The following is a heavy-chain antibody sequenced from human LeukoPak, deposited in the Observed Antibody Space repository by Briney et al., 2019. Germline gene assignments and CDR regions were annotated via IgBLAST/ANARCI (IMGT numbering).Heavy chain of an antibody. V-gene: IGHV1-69*06. Sequence: ASVKVSCKASGGTFSSYAISWVRQAPGQGLEWMGGIIPIFGTANYAQKFQGRVTMTEDTSTDTAYMELSSLRSEDTAVYYCATLNWFDSWGQGTLVTVSS. CDR3: ATLNWFDS. J-gene: IGHJ5*01. CDR1: GGTFSSYA. CDR2: IIPIFGTA.